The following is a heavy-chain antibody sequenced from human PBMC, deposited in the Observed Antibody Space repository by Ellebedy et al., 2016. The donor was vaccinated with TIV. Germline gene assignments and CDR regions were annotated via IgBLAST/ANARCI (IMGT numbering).Heavy chain of an antibody. CDR1: GASVSTYY. J-gene: IGHJ4*02. V-gene: IGHV4-59*02. Sequence: MPSETLSLTCTVSGASVSTYYWYWIRQPPGEGLESIGYIYYSGSTDYNPSLRSRVTMSIDTSKNQFSLKLTSVTAADTALYYCARWYYDDSGYRFDYWGQGTLITASS. CDR3: ARWYYDDSGYRFDY. D-gene: IGHD3-22*01. CDR2: IYYSGST.